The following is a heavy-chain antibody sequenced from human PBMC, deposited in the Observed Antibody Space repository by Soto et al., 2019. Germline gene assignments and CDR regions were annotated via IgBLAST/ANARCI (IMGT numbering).Heavy chain of an antibody. CDR2: ISSRSYTI. Sequence: EVQLVESGGGLVQPGGSLRLSCAASGFSFSTYSMNWVRQAPGKGLEWVSYISSRSYTIYYIDSVKGRFTISRDNATSSLYLQMNSLRDEDTAVYYCARGGSSSDTGMDVWGQGTTVTVSS. CDR3: ARGGSSSDTGMDV. D-gene: IGHD6-6*01. V-gene: IGHV3-48*02. CDR1: GFSFSTYS. J-gene: IGHJ6*02.